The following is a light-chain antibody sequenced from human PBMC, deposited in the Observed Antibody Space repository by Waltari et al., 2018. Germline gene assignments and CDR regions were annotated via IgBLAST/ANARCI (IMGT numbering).Light chain of an antibody. CDR1: HSISSW. V-gene: IGKV1-5*03. CDR2: KAS. Sequence: TCRAGHSISSWLAWYQQKPGKAPKLLIYKASSLESGVPSRFSGSGSGTEFTLTISSLQPDDFATYYCQQYNSYPYTFGQGTKLEIK. J-gene: IGKJ2*01. CDR3: QQYNSYPYT.